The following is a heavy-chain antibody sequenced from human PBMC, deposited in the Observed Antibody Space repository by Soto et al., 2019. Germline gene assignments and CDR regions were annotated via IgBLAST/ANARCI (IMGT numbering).Heavy chain of an antibody. CDR2: IYYSGST. CDR1: GGSISSSSYY. V-gene: IGHV4-39*01. J-gene: IGHJ4*02. Sequence: SETLSLTCPVSGGSISSSSYYWGWIRQPPGKGLEWIGSIYYSGSTYYNPSLKSRVTISVDTSKNQFSLKLSSVTAADTAVYYCARADDILTGYYSDWGQGTLVTV. CDR3: ARADDILTGYYSD. D-gene: IGHD3-9*01.